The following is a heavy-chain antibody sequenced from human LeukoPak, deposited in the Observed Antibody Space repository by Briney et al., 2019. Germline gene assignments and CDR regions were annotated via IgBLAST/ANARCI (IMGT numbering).Heavy chain of an antibody. CDR1: GGSISSSSYY. Sequence: PSETLSLTCTVSGGSISSSSYYWGWIRQPPGKGLEWIGSIYYSGSTYYNPSLKSRVTISVDTSKNQFSLKLSSVTAADTAVYYCASRWYYYSSGSYSKPHMDVWGKGTTVTVSS. J-gene: IGHJ6*03. V-gene: IGHV4-39*07. CDR2: IYYSGST. CDR3: ASRWYYYSSGSYSKPHMDV. D-gene: IGHD3-10*01.